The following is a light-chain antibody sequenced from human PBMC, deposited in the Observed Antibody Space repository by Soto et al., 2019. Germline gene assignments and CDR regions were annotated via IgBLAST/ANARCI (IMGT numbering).Light chain of an antibody. CDR2: DAS. CDR1: RDISNY. Sequence: DIQMTQSPSSLSASVGDRVTITCQASRDISNYLNWYQHKPGKVPKLLIYDASKLETGVPSRFGGSGSGTDFTFTISSLQPEDVAAYYCQQNDNLPPHTFGGGTKVEIK. CDR3: QQNDNLPPHT. J-gene: IGKJ4*01. V-gene: IGKV1-33*01.